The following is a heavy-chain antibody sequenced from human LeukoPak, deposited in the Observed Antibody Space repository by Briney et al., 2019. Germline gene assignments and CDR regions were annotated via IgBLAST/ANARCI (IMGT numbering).Heavy chain of an antibody. D-gene: IGHD1-14*01. CDR3: ARDRGNQRGYYYYYMDV. J-gene: IGHJ6*03. CDR1: GFTFDDYG. Sequence: GGSLRLSCAASGFTFDDYGMTWVRQAPGKGLEWVSGMNWNGGSTGYADSVKGRFTISRDNAKNSLYLQMNSLRAEDTAVYYCARDRGNQRGYYYYYMDVWGKGTTVTVSS. V-gene: IGHV3-20*04. CDR2: MNWNGGST.